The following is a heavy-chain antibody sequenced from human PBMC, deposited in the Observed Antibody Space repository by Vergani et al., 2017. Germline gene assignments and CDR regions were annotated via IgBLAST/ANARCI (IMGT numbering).Heavy chain of an antibody. V-gene: IGHV1-2*04. CDR2: INPNSGGT. J-gene: IGHJ5*02. CDR1: GYTFTGYY. CDR3: ARDFARDYVWGSYRYTANWFDP. D-gene: IGHD3-16*02. Sequence: QVQLVQSGAEVKKPGASVKVSCKASGYTFTGYYMHWVRQAPGQGLEWMGWINPNSGGTNYEQKFQGWVTMTRDTSISTAYMEPSRLRSDDTAVYYCARDFARDYVWGSYRYTANWFDPWGQGTLVTVSS.